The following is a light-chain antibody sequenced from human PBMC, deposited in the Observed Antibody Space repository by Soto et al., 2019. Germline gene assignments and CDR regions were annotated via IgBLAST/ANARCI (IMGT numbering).Light chain of an antibody. V-gene: IGKV3-11*01. CDR3: QQRSNWFT. J-gene: IGKJ5*01. CDR1: QSVSSY. Sequence: EIVLTQSPATLSLSPGERATLSCRASQSVSSYLAWYQQKPGQAPRLLIYDASNRVTGIPARFSGSGSGTDFTLTISSLEPEDFAVYYCQQRSNWFTFGQGTDWRLN. CDR2: DAS.